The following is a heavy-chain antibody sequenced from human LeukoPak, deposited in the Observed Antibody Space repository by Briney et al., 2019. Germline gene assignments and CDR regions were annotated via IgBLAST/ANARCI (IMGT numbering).Heavy chain of an antibody. CDR2: IYTSGST. V-gene: IGHV4-61*02. Sequence: PSETLSLTCTVSGGSISSGSYYWSWIRQPAGKGLEWIGRIYTSGSTNYNPSLKSRVTISVDTSKNQFSLKLSSVTAADTAVYYCARAVGSIVVLNWYFDLWGRGTLVIVSS. J-gene: IGHJ2*01. CDR1: GGSISSGSYY. CDR3: ARAVGSIVVLNWYFDL. D-gene: IGHD3-22*01.